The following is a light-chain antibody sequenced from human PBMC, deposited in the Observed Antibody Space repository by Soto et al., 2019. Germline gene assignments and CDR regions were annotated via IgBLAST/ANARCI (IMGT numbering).Light chain of an antibody. CDR1: QSIATY. Sequence: DIQMTQSPSTLSASVGDIVTITCRASQSIATYLTLYQQKPGKAPKLLIYDASSLKSGVPSRFSGSGSGTEFTLTISSLQPDDFATYYCQHYNSYPITFGQGTRLEIK. V-gene: IGKV1-5*01. CDR3: QHYNSYPIT. J-gene: IGKJ5*01. CDR2: DAS.